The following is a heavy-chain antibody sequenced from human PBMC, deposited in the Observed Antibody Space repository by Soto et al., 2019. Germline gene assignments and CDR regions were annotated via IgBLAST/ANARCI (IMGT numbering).Heavy chain of an antibody. V-gene: IGHV1-69*04. D-gene: IGHD2-15*01. CDR3: ARDLGGWPDY. Sequence: GASVKVSCKASGGTFSRYSITWVRQAPGHGLEWMGRIIPSFGITTYSQKFQGRVTITADTSASTAYMELSSLRSEDTAVYYCARDLGGWPDYRGQGTLVTGSS. CDR2: IIPSFGIT. CDR1: GGTFSRYS. J-gene: IGHJ4*02.